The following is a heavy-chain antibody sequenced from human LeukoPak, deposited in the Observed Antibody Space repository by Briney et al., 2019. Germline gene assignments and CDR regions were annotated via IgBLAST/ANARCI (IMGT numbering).Heavy chain of an antibody. V-gene: IGHV3-23*01. CDR1: GFTFSSYA. Sequence: PGGSLRLSCAASGFTFSSYAMSWVRQAPGKGLEWVSAISGSGGSTYYADSVKGRFTISRDNSKNTLYLQMSSLRAEDTAAYYCAKGACSGTSCSPDYWGQGTLVIAYS. D-gene: IGHD2-2*01. CDR3: AKGACSGTSCSPDY. CDR2: ISGSGGST. J-gene: IGHJ4*02.